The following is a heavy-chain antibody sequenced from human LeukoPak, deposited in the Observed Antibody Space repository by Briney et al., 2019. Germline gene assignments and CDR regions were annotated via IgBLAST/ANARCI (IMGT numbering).Heavy chain of an antibody. CDR2: ISGSGGST. D-gene: IGHD6-19*01. V-gene: IGHV3-23*01. Sequence: LAGGSLRLSCAASGFTFSSYAMSWVRQASGKGLEWVSAISGSGGSTYYADSVKGRFTISRDNSKNTLYLQMNSLRAEDTAVYYCAKDPPIAVAGNDYWGQGTLVTVSS. CDR3: AKDPPIAVAGNDY. CDR1: GFTFSSYA. J-gene: IGHJ4*02.